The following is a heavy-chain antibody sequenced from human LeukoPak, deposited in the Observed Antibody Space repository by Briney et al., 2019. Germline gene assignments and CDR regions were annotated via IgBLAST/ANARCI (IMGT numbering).Heavy chain of an antibody. D-gene: IGHD3-10*01. V-gene: IGHV3-23*01. CDR1: GFIFKTYA. J-gene: IGHJ4*02. Sequence: PGGSLRLSCAGSGFIFKTYALGWVRQAPGKGLEWVSGISGSGANTDYAHFVKGRFVISRDNSKNTLYLQMNSLRAEDTAVYYCAKVMTRTMVRGVPPSDYWGQGTLVTVSS. CDR2: ISGSGANT. CDR3: AKVMTRTMVRGVPPSDY.